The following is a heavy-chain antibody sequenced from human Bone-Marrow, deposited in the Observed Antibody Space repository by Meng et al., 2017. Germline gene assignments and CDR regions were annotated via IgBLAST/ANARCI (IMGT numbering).Heavy chain of an antibody. Sequence: ESLKISCAASGFTFNTNAMSWVRQAPGKGLEWVSTIGGSGGSTYYLDSVKGRFTISRDDSKNTLYLQMNSLRTEDTALYYCAINRAGYCSGGSCYDYWGQGTLVTVSS. CDR1: GFTFNTNA. J-gene: IGHJ4*02. V-gene: IGHV3-23*01. CDR3: AINRAGYCSGGSCYDY. D-gene: IGHD2-15*01. CDR2: IGGSGGST.